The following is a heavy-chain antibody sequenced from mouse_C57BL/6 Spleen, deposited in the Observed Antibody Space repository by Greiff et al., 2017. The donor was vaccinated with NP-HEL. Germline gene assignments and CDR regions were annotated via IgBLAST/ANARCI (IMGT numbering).Heavy chain of an antibody. CDR1: GYSFTSYY. CDR3: ASRIITTVVAADY. D-gene: IGHD1-1*01. Sequence: VQLQQSGPELVKPGASVKISCKASGYSFTSYYIHWVKQRPGQGLEWIGWIYPGSGNTKYNEKFKGKATLTADTSSSTSYMQLSSLTSEDSAVYYFASRIITTVVAADYWGQGTTLTVSS. CDR2: IYPGSGNT. V-gene: IGHV1-66*01. J-gene: IGHJ2*01.